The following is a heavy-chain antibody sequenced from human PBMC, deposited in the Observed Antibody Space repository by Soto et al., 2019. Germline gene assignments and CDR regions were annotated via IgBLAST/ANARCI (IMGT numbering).Heavy chain of an antibody. V-gene: IGHV3-11*01. Sequence: QVQLVESGGGLVKPGGSLRLSCAASGFTFSDYYMTWIRQAPGKGLEWVAYISSSGSGIYYPDSVKGRFTISRDNAKNSLYLQMSSLRAEDTAVYYYARAYSDAFDIWGQGTMVTVSS. J-gene: IGHJ3*02. CDR1: GFTFSDYY. CDR2: ISSSGSGI. CDR3: ARAYSDAFDI. D-gene: IGHD2-15*01.